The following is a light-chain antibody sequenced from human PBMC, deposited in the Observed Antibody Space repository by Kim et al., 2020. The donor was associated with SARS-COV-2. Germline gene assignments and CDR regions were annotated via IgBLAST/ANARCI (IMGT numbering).Light chain of an antibody. J-gene: IGLJ3*02. Sequence: SYELTQPLSVSVALGQTARITCGGNNIGSKNVHWYQQKPGQAPVLVIDRDSNRPSGIPERFSGSNSGNTATLTISRAQAGDEADYYCQVWDSSTWVFGGGTQLTVL. CDR1: NIGSKN. CDR2: RDS. CDR3: QVWDSSTWV. V-gene: IGLV3-9*01.